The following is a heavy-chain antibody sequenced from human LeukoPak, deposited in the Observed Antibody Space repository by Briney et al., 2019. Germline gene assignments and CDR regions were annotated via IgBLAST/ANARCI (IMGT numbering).Heavy chain of an antibody. Sequence: SQTLSLTCAISGDSVSSNSAAWNWIRQSPSRGLEWLGRTYYRSKWYNDYAVSVKSRITINPDASKNQFSLQLNSVTPEDTAVYYCARDLRITMVRGREGAFDIWGQGTMVTVSS. CDR1: GDSVSSNSAA. D-gene: IGHD3-10*01. CDR3: ARDLRITMVRGREGAFDI. V-gene: IGHV6-1*01. J-gene: IGHJ3*02. CDR2: TYYRSKWYN.